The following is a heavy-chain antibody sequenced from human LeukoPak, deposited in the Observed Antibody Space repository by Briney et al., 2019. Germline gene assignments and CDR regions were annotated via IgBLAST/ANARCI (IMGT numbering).Heavy chain of an antibody. D-gene: IGHD3-10*01. CDR3: AKDISHLYGSGSSLDY. V-gene: IGHV3-21*04. CDR1: GFTFSSYS. J-gene: IGHJ4*02. Sequence: GGSLRLSCAASGFTFSSYSMNWVRQAPGKGLEWVSSISSSSSYIYYADSVKGRFTISRDNAKNSLYLQMNSLRAEDTALYYCAKDISHLYGSGSSLDYWGQGTLVTVSS. CDR2: ISSSSSYI.